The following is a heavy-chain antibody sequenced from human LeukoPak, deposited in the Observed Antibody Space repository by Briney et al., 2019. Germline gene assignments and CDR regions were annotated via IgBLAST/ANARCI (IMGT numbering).Heavy chain of an antibody. D-gene: IGHD3-10*01. Sequence: SETLSLTRTVSVGSISSGDHWWIWIREPPEKDLEGFGYLYYSESASYNPALKSRVTISVDASKNLFSLKLTSVTAADTAVYYCARRWGSGCHSDWFDPWGQGTLVTVSS. CDR3: ARRWGSGCHSDWFDP. CDR1: VGSISSGDHW. J-gene: IGHJ5*02. V-gene: IGHV4-30-4*01. CDR2: LYYSESA.